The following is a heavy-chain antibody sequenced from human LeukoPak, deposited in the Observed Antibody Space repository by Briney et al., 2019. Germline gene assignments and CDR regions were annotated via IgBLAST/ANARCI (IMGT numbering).Heavy chain of an antibody. J-gene: IGHJ4*02. CDR1: GGSISSGSYY. CDR3: ARLGGSYFDY. V-gene: IGHV4-61*02. CDR2: IYTSGST. Sequence: SETLSLTCTVSGGSISSGSYYWSWIRQPAGKGLEWIGRIYTSGSTNYNPSLKSRVIISVDTSKNQFSLKLSSVTAADTAVYYCARLGGSYFDYWGQGTLVTVSS. D-gene: IGHD1-26*01.